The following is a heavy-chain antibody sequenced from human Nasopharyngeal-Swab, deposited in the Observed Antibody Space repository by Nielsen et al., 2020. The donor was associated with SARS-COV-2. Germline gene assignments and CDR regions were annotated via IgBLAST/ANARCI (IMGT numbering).Heavy chain of an antibody. J-gene: IGHJ6*02. CDR3: ARDGLDYDFWSAYFMDV. D-gene: IGHD3-3*01. CDR2: TYYRSKWYN. V-gene: IGHV6-1*01. Sequence: SETLSLTCAISGDSVSSNSAAWNWIRQSPSRGLEWLGRTYYRSKWYNDYAVSVKSRITINPDTSKNQFSLQLNSVTPEDTAVYYCARDGLDYDFWSAYFMDVWGQGTTVTVSS. CDR1: GDSVSSNSAA.